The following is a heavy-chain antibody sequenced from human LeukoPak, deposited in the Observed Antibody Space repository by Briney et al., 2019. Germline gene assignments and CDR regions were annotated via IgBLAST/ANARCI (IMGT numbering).Heavy chain of an antibody. CDR1: GLTFSSYG. Sequence: PGGSLRLSCAASGLTFSSYGMHWVRQAPGKGLEWVAVISYDGSNKYYADSVKGRFTISRDNSKNTLYLQMNSLRAEDTAVYYCAKSGSYLRGYYFDYWGQGTLVTVSS. J-gene: IGHJ4*02. V-gene: IGHV3-30*18. CDR2: ISYDGSNK. CDR3: AKSGSYLRGYYFDY. D-gene: IGHD1-26*01.